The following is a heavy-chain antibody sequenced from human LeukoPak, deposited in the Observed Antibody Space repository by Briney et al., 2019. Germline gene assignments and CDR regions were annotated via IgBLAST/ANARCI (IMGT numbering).Heavy chain of an antibody. CDR1: GFTFSSYA. D-gene: IGHD3-16*02. J-gene: IGHJ4*02. CDR3: ARDIPRLGELSPDY. CDR2: ISYDGSNK. V-gene: IGHV3-30-3*01. Sequence: GGSLRLSCAASGFTFSSYAMRWVRQAPGKGLEWVAVISYDGSNKYYADSVKGRFTISRDNSKNTLYLQMNSLRAEDTAVYYCARDIPRLGELSPDYWGQGTLVTVSS.